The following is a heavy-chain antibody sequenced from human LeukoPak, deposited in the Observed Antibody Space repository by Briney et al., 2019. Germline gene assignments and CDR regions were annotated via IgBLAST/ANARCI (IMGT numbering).Heavy chain of an antibody. V-gene: IGHV3-53*01. CDR1: GFTVSSNY. D-gene: IGHD6-19*01. CDR2: IYSGGAT. J-gene: IGHJ2*01. CDR3: ARATKAVADFDL. Sequence: PGGSLRLSCSASGFTVSSNYMHWVRQAPGKGLEWVSMIYSGGATYYADSVRGRFTISRGNSMNMLHLQMNSLRVEDTAVYYCARATKAVADFDLWGRGALVTVSS.